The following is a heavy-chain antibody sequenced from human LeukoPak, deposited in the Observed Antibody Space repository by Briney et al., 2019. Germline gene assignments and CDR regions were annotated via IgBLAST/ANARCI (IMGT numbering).Heavy chain of an antibody. J-gene: IGHJ4*02. D-gene: IGHD6-13*01. CDR2: ISSSSSTI. CDR1: GFTFSSYS. Sequence: GGSLRLSCAASGFTFSSYSMNWVRQAPGKGLEWVSYISSSSSTIYYADSVKGRFTISRDNAKNSLYLQMNSLRAEDTAVYYCATLAIAAAAGRIDYWGQGTLVTVSS. V-gene: IGHV3-48*01. CDR3: ATLAIAAAAGRIDY.